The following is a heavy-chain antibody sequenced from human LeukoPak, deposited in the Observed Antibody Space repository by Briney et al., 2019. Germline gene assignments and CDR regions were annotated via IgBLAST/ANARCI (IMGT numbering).Heavy chain of an antibody. CDR2: IYHSGST. D-gene: IGHD6-13*01. V-gene: IGHV4-4*02. CDR3: ARTDSSSWYVGSVDY. J-gene: IGHJ4*02. CDR1: GGSISSSNW. Sequence: SETLSLTCAVSGGSISSSNWWSWVRQPPGKGLEWIGEIYHSGSTNYNPSLKSRVTISVDKSKNQFSLKLSSVTAADTAVYYCARTDSSSWYVGSVDYWGQGTLVTVSS.